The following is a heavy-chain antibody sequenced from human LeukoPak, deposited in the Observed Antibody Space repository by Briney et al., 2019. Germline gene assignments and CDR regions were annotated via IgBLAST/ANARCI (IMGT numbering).Heavy chain of an antibody. V-gene: IGHV1-2*02. D-gene: IGHD3-10*01. CDR3: ARDHRTMVRGVITY. Sequence: GASVKVSCKASGYTFTGYYMHWVRQAPGQGLEWMGWINPNSGGTNYAQKFQGRVTMTRDTSISTAYMELSGLRSDDTAVYYCARDHRTMVRGVITYWGQGTLVTVSS. CDR1: GYTFTGYY. CDR2: INPNSGGT. J-gene: IGHJ4*02.